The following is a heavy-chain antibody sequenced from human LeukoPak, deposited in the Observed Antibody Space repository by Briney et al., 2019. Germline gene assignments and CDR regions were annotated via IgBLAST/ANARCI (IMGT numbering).Heavy chain of an antibody. CDR3: ARDPKDKAMVTSGNY. CDR2: IYSGGST. Sequence: GGSLRLSCAASGFTISSHYMSWVRQAPGKGLEWVSVIYSGGSTYYADSVKGRFTISRDNSKNTLYLQMNSLRAEDTAVYYCARDPKDKAMVTSGNYWGQGTLVTVSS. CDR1: GFTISSHY. J-gene: IGHJ4*02. D-gene: IGHD5-18*01. V-gene: IGHV3-66*01.